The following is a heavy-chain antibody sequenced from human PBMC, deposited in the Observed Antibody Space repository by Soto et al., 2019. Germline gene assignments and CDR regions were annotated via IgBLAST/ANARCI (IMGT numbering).Heavy chain of an antibody. CDR3: AKDILTYDIVGATRGPFDI. V-gene: IGHV3-23*01. CDR2: ISGSGGST. D-gene: IGHD1-26*01. Sequence: EVQLLESGGGLLQPGGSLRLSCAASGFTFSSYAMNWVRQAPGKGLEWVSAISGSGGSTYYADSVKGRFTISRDNSKNTLYLQMNSLRAEDTAVYYCAKDILTYDIVGATRGPFDIWGQGTMVTVSS. J-gene: IGHJ3*02. CDR1: GFTFSSYA.